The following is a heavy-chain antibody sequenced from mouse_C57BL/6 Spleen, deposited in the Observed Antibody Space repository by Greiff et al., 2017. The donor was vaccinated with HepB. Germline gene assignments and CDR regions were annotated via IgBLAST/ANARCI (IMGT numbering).Heavy chain of an antibody. V-gene: IGHV1-55*01. CDR1: GYTFTSYW. J-gene: IGHJ3*01. CDR2: IYPGSGST. CDR3: ARSTGWFAY. Sequence: VQVVESGAELVKPGASVKMSCKASGYTFTSYWITWVKQRPGQGLEWIGDIYPGSGSTNYNEKFKSKATLTVDTSSSTAYMQLSSLTSEDSAVYYCARSTGWFAYWGQGTLVTVSA.